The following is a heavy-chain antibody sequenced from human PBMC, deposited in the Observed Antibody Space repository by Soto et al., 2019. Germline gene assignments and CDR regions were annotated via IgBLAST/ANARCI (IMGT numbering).Heavy chain of an antibody. CDR2: IIAIIDIA. Sequence: QVQLVQSGAEVKKPGSSVKVSCKASGGTFSSYTFSWVRQAPGQGLEWMGRIIAIIDIANYAQKFQGRVTITADKSTSTAYMELSSLRSEDTAVYYCASGYSYGCFDYWGQGTQVTVSS. CDR3: ASGYSYGCFDY. J-gene: IGHJ4*02. CDR1: GGTFSSYT. D-gene: IGHD5-18*01. V-gene: IGHV1-69*02.